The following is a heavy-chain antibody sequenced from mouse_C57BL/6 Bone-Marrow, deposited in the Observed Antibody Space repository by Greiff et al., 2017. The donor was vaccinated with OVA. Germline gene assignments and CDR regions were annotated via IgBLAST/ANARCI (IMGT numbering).Heavy chain of an antibody. CDR3: ARGDQGAMDY. CDR2: IYPGGGST. Sequence: VQLQQSGAELVRPGTSVKMSCKASGYTFTNYWIGWVKQRPGHGLEWIGDIYPGGGSTNYNEKFKGKATMTADKSSSTAYMQFSSLTSEDSAMCYCARGDQGAMDYWGQGTSVTVSS. J-gene: IGHJ4*01. D-gene: IGHD3-2*02. V-gene: IGHV1-63*01. CDR1: GYTFTNYW.